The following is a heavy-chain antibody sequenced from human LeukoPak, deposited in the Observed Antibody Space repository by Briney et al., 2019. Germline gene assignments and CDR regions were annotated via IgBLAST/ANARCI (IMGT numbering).Heavy chain of an antibody. V-gene: IGHV4-39*07. J-gene: IGHJ5*02. Sequence: SETLSLTCTVSGGSISSSSYYWGWIRQPPGKGLEWIGSIYYSGSTYYNPSLKSRVTISVDTSENQFSLKLIPVTAADTAVYYCARVKSGCSDGSCYWFDPWGQGTLVTVSS. CDR1: GGSISSSSYY. CDR2: IYYSGST. CDR3: ARVKSGCSDGSCYWFDP. D-gene: IGHD2-15*01.